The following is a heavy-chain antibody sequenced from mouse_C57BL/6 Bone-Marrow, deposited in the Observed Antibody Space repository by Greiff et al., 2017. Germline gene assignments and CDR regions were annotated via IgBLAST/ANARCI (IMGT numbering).Heavy chain of an antibody. D-gene: IGHD1-1*01. CDR3: ARDRGYGRSYDAMDD. V-gene: IGHV5-16*01. Sequence: EVQGVEPEGGLVQPGSSMKISCTASGFTFSDYYIAWVRQVPEKGLEWVANLNYDGSRTYYLDSLKSRFIISRDNAKNILYLQMSRQKTEHTSTYYGARDRGYGRSYDAMDDWGQGTSVTVSS. CDR2: LNYDGSRT. CDR1: GFTFSDYY. J-gene: IGHJ4*01.